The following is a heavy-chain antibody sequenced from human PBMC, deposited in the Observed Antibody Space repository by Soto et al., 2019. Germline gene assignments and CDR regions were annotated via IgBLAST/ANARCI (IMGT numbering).Heavy chain of an antibody. J-gene: IGHJ4*01. Sequence: GGSLRLSCAASGFTLRSYWMSWVRQAPGKGLEWLATIKTDASEKKYVDSVKGRYTVSRDNAKNSLYLQMDSLRAEDTAVYYCASDSGYGSGSFVNHYLDCRGRGTPVTASS. D-gene: IGHD3-10*01. CDR1: GFTLRSYW. CDR2: IKTDASEK. V-gene: IGHV3-7*01. CDR3: ASDSGYGSGSFVNHYLDC.